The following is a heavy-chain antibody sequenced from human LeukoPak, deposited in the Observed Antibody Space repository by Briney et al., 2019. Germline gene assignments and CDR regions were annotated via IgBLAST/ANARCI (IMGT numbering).Heavy chain of an antibody. Sequence: PSQTLSLTCAVSGGSISSGGYSWSWIRQPPGKGLEWIGYIYHSGSTYYNPSLKSRVTISVDRSKNQFSLKLSSVTAADTAVYYCARRSLWFGELKDAFDIWGQGTMVTVSS. J-gene: IGHJ3*02. CDR2: IYHSGST. D-gene: IGHD3-10*01. CDR3: ARRSLWFGELKDAFDI. V-gene: IGHV4-30-2*01. CDR1: GGSISSGGYS.